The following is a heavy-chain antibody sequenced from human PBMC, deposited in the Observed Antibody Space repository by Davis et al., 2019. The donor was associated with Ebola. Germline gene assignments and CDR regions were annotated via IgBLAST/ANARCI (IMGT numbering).Heavy chain of an antibody. J-gene: IGHJ6*03. Sequence: GESLKISCAASGFTFSDYYMSWIRQAPGKGLEWVSSISSSSSYIYYADSVKGRFTISRDNAKNSLYLQMNSLRAEDTAVYYCARGGSGYYYYYMDVWGKGTTVTVSS. CDR1: GFTFSDYY. D-gene: IGHD2-15*01. V-gene: IGHV3-11*06. CDR3: ARGGSGYYYYYMDV. CDR2: ISSSSSYI.